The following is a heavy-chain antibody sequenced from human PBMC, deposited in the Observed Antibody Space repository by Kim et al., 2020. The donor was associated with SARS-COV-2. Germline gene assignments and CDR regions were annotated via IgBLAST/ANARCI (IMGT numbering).Heavy chain of an antibody. D-gene: IGHD6-13*01. CDR1: GYTFTSYA. Sequence: ASVKVSCKASGYTFTSYAMNWVRQAPGQGLEWMGWINTNTGNPTYAQGFTGRFVFSLDTSVSTASLQISSLKAEDTAVYYCAGDLSSSHPGWFDPWGQGTLFTVSS. V-gene: IGHV7-4-1*02. CDR2: INTNTGNP. CDR3: AGDLSSSHPGWFDP. J-gene: IGHJ5*02.